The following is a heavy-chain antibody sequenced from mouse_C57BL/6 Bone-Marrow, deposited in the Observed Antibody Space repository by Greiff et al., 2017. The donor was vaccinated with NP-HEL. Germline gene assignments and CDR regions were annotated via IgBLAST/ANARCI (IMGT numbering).Heavy chain of an antibody. J-gene: IGHJ3*01. V-gene: IGHV14-4*01. CDR2: IDPENGDP. Sequence: EVQLQQSGAELVRPGASVKLSCTASGFNIKDDYMHWVKQRPEQGLEWIGWIDPENGDPEYASKFQGKATITADTSSNTAYLQLSSLTSEDTAVYCCTVWGWFAYWGQGTLVTVSA. CDR1: GFNIKDDY. CDR3: TVWGWFAY.